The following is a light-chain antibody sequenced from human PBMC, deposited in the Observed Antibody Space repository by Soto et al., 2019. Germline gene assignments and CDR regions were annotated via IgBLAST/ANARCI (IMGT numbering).Light chain of an antibody. CDR3: QQSRNTPRT. CDR1: QNIGMY. Sequence: DIQMTQSPSSLSASLGDRVTITCRASQNIGMYVNWFQQKPGKAPKLLVYGASKTLTAVPSRFSASGSGTDFTLTINSLQPDDCATYYCQQSRNTPRTFGHGTRVEI. J-gene: IGKJ1*01. V-gene: IGKV1-39*01. CDR2: GAS.